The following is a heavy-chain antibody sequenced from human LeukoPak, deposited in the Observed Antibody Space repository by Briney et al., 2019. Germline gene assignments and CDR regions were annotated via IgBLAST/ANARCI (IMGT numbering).Heavy chain of an antibody. CDR3: ASGIITMVRGALTRNSDY. CDR1: GFTFSSYA. Sequence: GGSLRLSCAASGFTFSSYAMSWVRQAPGKGLEWVSAISGSGGSTYYADSVKGRFTISRDNSKNTLYFQMNSLRAEDTAVYYCASGIITMVRGALTRNSDYWGQGTLVTVSS. CDR2: ISGSGGST. J-gene: IGHJ4*01. D-gene: IGHD3-10*01. V-gene: IGHV3-23*01.